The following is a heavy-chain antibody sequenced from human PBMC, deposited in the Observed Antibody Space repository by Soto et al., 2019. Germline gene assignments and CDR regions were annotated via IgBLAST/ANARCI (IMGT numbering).Heavy chain of an antibody. J-gene: IGHJ6*02. CDR3: ANNIVLVSAATILLVATMPYYYYGMDV. CDR1: GFTFSSYG. V-gene: IGHV3-30*02. Sequence: GGSLRLSCAASGFTFSSYGMHWVRQAPGKGLEWVAVIWYDGSNKYYADSVKGRFTISRDNSKNTLYLQINSLRAEDTAVYYCANNIVLVSAATILLVATMPYYYYGMDVWGQGTTVTVS. D-gene: IGHD2-2*01. CDR2: IWYDGSNK.